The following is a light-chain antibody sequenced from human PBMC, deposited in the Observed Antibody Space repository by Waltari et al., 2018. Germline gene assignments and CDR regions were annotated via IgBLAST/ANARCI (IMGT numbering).Light chain of an antibody. Sequence: DIQMTQSPSSLSASVGDRVTITCRASQGISSCLAWYQQKPGKALELLIYAASSFQSGVPSRFSGSGSGTDFTLTISSLQPEDFATYYCQQAYSFPLTFGGGTKVEIK. CDR1: QGISSC. V-gene: IGKV1-12*01. CDR3: QQAYSFPLT. J-gene: IGKJ4*01. CDR2: AAS.